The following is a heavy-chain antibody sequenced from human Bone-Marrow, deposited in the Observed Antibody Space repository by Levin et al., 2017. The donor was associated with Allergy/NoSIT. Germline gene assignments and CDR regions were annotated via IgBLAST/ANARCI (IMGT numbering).Heavy chain of an antibody. CDR3: ARIGIYRYFDY. CDR1: GGSIRSYY. D-gene: IGHD1-14*01. J-gene: IGHJ4*02. Sequence: SETLSLTCTVSGGSIRSYYWSWIRQPAGKGLEWIGRIFPSGTTSYNPSLKSRVTMSVDTSKNHFSLNLNSVTAADTAVSYCARIGIYRYFDYWGQGTLVTVSS. CDR2: IFPSGTT. V-gene: IGHV4-4*07.